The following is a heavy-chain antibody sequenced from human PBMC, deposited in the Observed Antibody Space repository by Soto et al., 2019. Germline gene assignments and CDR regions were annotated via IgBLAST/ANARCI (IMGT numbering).Heavy chain of an antibody. D-gene: IGHD5-12*01. Sequence: GESLKISCKGSGYRFTIYWIAWARQMPGKGLEWMGIIYPGDSDTRYRPSFQGQVTISADKSITTAYLQWSSLKASDTAIYYCARQFYSGYDRGGWFDPWGQGTLVTVSS. J-gene: IGHJ5*02. CDR3: ARQFYSGYDRGGWFDP. CDR2: IYPGDSDT. CDR1: GYRFTIYW. V-gene: IGHV5-51*01.